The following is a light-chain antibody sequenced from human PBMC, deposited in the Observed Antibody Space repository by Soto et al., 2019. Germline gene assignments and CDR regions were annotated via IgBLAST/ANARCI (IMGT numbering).Light chain of an antibody. CDR1: QGISSY. V-gene: IGKV1-9*01. Sequence: HLSQSPSSLSASVGYRFTITCRASQGISSYLGWYQQKPGKAPNLLIYDASTLHSGVPSRFSGGGSGTDFTLTISSLQPEDFATYYCQQVNVSPSTFGGGTKVDIK. J-gene: IGKJ4*01. CDR2: DAS. CDR3: QQVNVSPST.